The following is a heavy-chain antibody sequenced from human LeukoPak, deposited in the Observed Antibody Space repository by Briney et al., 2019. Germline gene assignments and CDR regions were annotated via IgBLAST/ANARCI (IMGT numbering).Heavy chain of an antibody. V-gene: IGHV4-39*01. Sequence: PSETLSLTCTVSGGSIGSSNYYWGWIRQPPGKGLEWIGSIYYSGNTLYNPSLKSRVTISIDTSKNQFSLKLKFVIAADTAMYYCARPIGYTSSWPLGIWGQGTMVTVSS. J-gene: IGHJ3*02. CDR3: ARPIGYTSSWPLGI. D-gene: IGHD6-13*01. CDR2: IYYSGNT. CDR1: GGSIGSSNYY.